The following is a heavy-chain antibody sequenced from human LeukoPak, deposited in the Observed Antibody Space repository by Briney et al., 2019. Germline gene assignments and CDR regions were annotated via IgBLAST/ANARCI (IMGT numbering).Heavy chain of an antibody. V-gene: IGHV4-59*11. Sequence: PSETLSLTCTVSGSSISSHYWSWIRQPPGKGLEWIGYISSIGSTNYDPSLKSRVTISVDTSRNQFSLKLTSVTAADTAVYFCARDPTTVTKGLDIWGQGTMVTVSS. CDR3: ARDPTTVTKGLDI. CDR1: GSSISSHY. CDR2: ISSIGST. D-gene: IGHD4-17*01. J-gene: IGHJ3*02.